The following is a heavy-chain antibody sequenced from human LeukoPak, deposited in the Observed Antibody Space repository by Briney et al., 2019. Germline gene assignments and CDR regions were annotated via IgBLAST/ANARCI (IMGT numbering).Heavy chain of an antibody. CDR2: INAGNGNT. Sequence: ASVKVSCKASGYTFTSYAMHWVRQAPGQRLEWMGWINAGNGNTKYSQKFQGRVTITRDTSASTAYMELSSLRSEDTAVYYCARDGGYSYGLNWFDPWGQGTLVTVSS. V-gene: IGHV1-3*01. CDR3: ARDGGYSYGLNWFDP. D-gene: IGHD5-18*01. CDR1: GYTFTSYA. J-gene: IGHJ5*02.